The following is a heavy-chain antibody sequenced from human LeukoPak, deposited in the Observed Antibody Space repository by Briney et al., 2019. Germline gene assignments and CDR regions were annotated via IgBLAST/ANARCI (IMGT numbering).Heavy chain of an antibody. V-gene: IGHV3-30*18. CDR1: GFTFSSYG. J-gene: IGHJ4*02. CDR3: AKDWEPIVVVPAAMPTPFDY. Sequence: SGGSLRLSCAASGFTFSSYGMHWVRQAPGKGLEWVAVISYDGSNKYYADSVKGRFTISRDNSKNTLYLQMNSLRAEDTAVYYCAKDWEPIVVVPAAMPTPFDYWGEGTLVTVSS. D-gene: IGHD2-2*01. CDR2: ISYDGSNK.